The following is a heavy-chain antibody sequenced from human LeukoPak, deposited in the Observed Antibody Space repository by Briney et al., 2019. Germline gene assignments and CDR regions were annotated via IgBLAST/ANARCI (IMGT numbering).Heavy chain of an antibody. V-gene: IGHV4-59*12. J-gene: IGHJ4*02. Sequence: NPSETLSLTCTVSGGSISSYYWSWIRQPPGKGLEWIGYIYYSGSTDYNPSLKSRVTISVDTSKNQFSLQLSSVNPEDTAVYYCARLGSGSNYWGQGTLVTVSS. CDR3: ARLGSGSNY. CDR1: GGSISSYY. D-gene: IGHD3-10*01. CDR2: IYYSGST.